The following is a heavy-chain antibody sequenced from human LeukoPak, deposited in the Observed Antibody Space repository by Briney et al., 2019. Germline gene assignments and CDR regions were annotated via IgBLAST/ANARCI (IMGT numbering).Heavy chain of an antibody. CDR1: GFTFDDYA. CDR2: ISWNSGSI. D-gene: IGHD4-17*01. CDR3: ARRASLRSTYYYYYYMDV. V-gene: IGHV3-9*01. J-gene: IGHJ6*03. Sequence: PGGSLRLSCAASGFTFDDYAMHWVRQAPGKGLEWVSGISWNSGSIGYADSVKGRFTISRDNAKNSLYLQMNSLRAEDTAVYYCARRASLRSTYYYYYYMDVWGKGTTVTISS.